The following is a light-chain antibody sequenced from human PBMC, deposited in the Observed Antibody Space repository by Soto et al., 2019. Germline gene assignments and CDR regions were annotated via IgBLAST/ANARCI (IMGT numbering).Light chain of an antibody. J-gene: IGKJ2*01. V-gene: IGKV3-15*01. CDR3: QQYNNWPLYT. CDR1: QSVSSN. Sequence: EIVMTQSPATLSVSPGERATLSCRASQSVSSNLAWYQQKPGQAPRLLIYSASTRATGIPARFSGSESGTEFTLTISSLQSEDFAVYYCQQYNNWPLYTFGQGTKLEIK. CDR2: SAS.